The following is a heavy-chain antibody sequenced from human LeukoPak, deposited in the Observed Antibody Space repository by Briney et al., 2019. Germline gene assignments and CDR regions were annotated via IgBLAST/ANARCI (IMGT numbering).Heavy chain of an antibody. D-gene: IGHD4-11*01. V-gene: IGHV1-18*04. CDR1: GVIFSSYA. CDR2: ISTSTGDT. Sequence: ASVKVSCKASGVIFSSYAITWVRQAPGQGPEWMGWISTSTGDTKYTQKFQGRVTLTTDTSTSTAYMELSSLRSDDTAVYYCARDDNYGIFVNVDYWGQGTLVTVSS. CDR3: ARDDNYGIFVNVDY. J-gene: IGHJ4*02.